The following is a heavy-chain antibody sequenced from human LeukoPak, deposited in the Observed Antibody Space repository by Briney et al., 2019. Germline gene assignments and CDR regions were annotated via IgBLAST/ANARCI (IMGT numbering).Heavy chain of an antibody. CDR2: ISYSGST. CDR1: GGSISSYY. CDR3: ARTLQSFYGLGCWGAFDI. V-gene: IGHV4-59*01. D-gene: IGHD3-10*01. J-gene: IGHJ3*02. Sequence: SETLSLTCTVSGGSISSYYWSWIRQPPGKGLEWIGYISYSGSTNYTPSLKSRVTISVDTSRNQFSLKLTSVTAADTAVYHCARTLQSFYGLGCWGAFDIWGQGTMVSVSS.